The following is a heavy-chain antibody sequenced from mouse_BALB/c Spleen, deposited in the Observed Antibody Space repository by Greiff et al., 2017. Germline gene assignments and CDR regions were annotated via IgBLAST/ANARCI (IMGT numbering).Heavy chain of an antibody. CDR3: SLMITTGVPYAMDY. J-gene: IGHJ4*01. V-gene: IGHV1S81*02. CDR2: INPSNGRT. Sequence: VQLQESGTVLARPGASVKLSCKASGYTFTSYWMHWVKQRPGQGLEWIGEINPSNGRTNYNEKFKSKATLTVDKSSSTAYMQLSSLTSEDSAVYYCSLMITTGVPYAMDYWGQGTSVTVSS. D-gene: IGHD2-4*01. CDR1: GYTFTSYW.